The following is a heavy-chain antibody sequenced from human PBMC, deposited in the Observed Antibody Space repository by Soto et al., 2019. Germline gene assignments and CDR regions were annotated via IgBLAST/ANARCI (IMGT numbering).Heavy chain of an antibody. CDR2: ITAHNVNT. CDR1: GYAFTTYG. J-gene: IGHJ4*02. Sequence: QVHLVQSGAEVKKPGASVKVSCQGSGYAFTTYGITWVRQAPGQGLEWMGWITAHNVNTNYAQKLQGRVTVTRDTSTSTAYMELRSLNYDHTALYYCARGRYGDYWGQGALVTVSS. V-gene: IGHV1-18*01. CDR3: ARGRYGDY. D-gene: IGHD1-1*01.